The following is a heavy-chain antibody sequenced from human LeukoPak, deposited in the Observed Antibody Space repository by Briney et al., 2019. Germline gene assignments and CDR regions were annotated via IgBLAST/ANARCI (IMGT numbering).Heavy chain of an antibody. CDR3: ARGRDYDFWTGYPYVDY. CDR2: ISYDGSNE. Sequence: PGGSLRLSCAASGFTFSSYAMHWVRQAPGKGLEWVAVISYDGSNEYYADSVKGRFTISRDNSMNTLFLQMNSLRAEDTAVYYCARGRDYDFWTGYPYVDYWGQGTLVTVSS. D-gene: IGHD3-3*01. J-gene: IGHJ4*02. CDR1: GFTFSSYA. V-gene: IGHV3-30-3*01.